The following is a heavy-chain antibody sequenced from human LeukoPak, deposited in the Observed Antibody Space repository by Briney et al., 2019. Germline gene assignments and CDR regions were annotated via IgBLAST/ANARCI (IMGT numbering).Heavy chain of an antibody. CDR1: GYTFTGYY. CDR3: ARVKVLWFGSERNDY. J-gene: IGHJ4*02. D-gene: IGHD3-10*01. Sequence: ASVKVSCKASGYTFTGYYMHWVRQAPGQGLEWMGWINPNSGGTNYAQKFQGRVTMTRDTSISTAYMELSRLRSDDTAVYYCARVKVLWFGSERNDYWGQGTLVTVSS. CDR2: INPNSGGT. V-gene: IGHV1-2*02.